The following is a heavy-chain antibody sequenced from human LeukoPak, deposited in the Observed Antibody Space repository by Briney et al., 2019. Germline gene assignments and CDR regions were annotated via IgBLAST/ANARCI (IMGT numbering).Heavy chain of an antibody. J-gene: IGHJ4*02. D-gene: IGHD4-17*01. CDR2: INSGGYT. CDR3: AKDLTVTTSGYFDY. V-gene: IGHV3-23*01. Sequence: QPGGSLRLSCAASGFTFSSYAMSWVRQAPGKGLEWVSGINSGGYTFYADSVKGRFTISRDSSKNTLYLQMNSLRAEDTAVYYCAKDLTVTTSGYFDYWGQGTLVTVSS. CDR1: GFTFSSYA.